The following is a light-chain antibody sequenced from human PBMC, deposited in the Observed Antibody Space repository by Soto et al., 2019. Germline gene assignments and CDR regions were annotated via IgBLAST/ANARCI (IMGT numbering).Light chain of an antibody. V-gene: IGKV3-20*01. CDR2: GAS. J-gene: IGKJ5*01. CDR1: ERVDDSH. CDR3: QQYRVSPNT. Sequence: EIALAQSPGTLSLSPGERAASSCRASERVDDSHLAAYQLRTGEDLRLRIYGASTRATGMPDRFSGSGSGTDVSLTIRGLKPEDFAVYYCQQYRVSPNTFGQGTRLEIK.